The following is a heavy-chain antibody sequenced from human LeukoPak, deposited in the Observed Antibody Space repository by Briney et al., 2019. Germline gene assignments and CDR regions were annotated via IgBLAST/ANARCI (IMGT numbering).Heavy chain of an antibody. CDR3: ARVLRYFDWLSLDVPDFDY. CDR1: GYTFTSYG. Sequence: SVKVSCKASGYTFTSYGISWVRQAPGQGLEWMGRIIPILGTANYAQKFQGRVAITTDESTSTAYMELRSLRSDDTAVYYCARVLRYFDWLSLDVPDFDYWGQGTLVTVSS. D-gene: IGHD3-9*01. J-gene: IGHJ4*02. V-gene: IGHV1-69*05. CDR2: IIPILGTA.